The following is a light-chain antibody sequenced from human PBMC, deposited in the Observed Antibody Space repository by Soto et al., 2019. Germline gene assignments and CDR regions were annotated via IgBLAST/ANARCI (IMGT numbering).Light chain of an antibody. CDR1: QSISSW. Sequence: DIQMTQSPSTLSASVGDRVTITCRASQSISSWLAWYQQKPGKDPKVLIYKASSLESGVPSRFSGSGSGTEFTLTISILQPDDFGTYYCQRYNNYPRTFGQGTKVEV. J-gene: IGKJ1*01. CDR3: QRYNNYPRT. CDR2: KAS. V-gene: IGKV1-5*03.